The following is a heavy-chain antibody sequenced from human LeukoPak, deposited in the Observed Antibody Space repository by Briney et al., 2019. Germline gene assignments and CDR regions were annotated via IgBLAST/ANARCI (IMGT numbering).Heavy chain of an antibody. J-gene: IGHJ4*02. D-gene: IGHD6-25*01. CDR1: GFTFSNFY. Sequence: QVQLVESGGGVVQPGTSLRLSCAASGFTFSNFYMHWVRQAPGKGLEWVAVISSDGGNKYSTDSVKGRFTISRDNSKNTVDLQMNSLRSEDTAVYYCVKDLSGTWSWDHWGQGTLVIVSS. CDR2: ISSDGGNK. CDR3: VKDLSGTWSWDH. V-gene: IGHV3-30-3*01.